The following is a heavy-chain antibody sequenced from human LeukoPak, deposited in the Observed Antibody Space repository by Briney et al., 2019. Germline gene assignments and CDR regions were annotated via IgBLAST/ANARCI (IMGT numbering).Heavy chain of an antibody. CDR1: GYTFTGYY. D-gene: IGHD6-6*01. CDR2: INPNSGGT. Sequence: ASVKVSCKASGYTFTGYYMHWVRQAPGQGLEWMGWINPNSGGTNYAQKFQGRVTMTRDTSISTAYMELSRLRSDDTAVYHCARDLFVAARPPNPWGQGTLVTVSS. CDR3: ARDLFVAARPPNP. V-gene: IGHV1-2*02. J-gene: IGHJ5*02.